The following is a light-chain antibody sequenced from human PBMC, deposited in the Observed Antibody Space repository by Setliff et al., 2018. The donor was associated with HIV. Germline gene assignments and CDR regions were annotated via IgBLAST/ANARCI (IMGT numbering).Light chain of an antibody. J-gene: IGLJ2*01. V-gene: IGLV3-21*04. CDR2: YDS. CDR1: NIGSKR. CDR3: QVWDSSRDHVV. Sequence: SYELTQPRSVSVAPGKTATITCGGNNIGSKRVHWYQQRPGQAPVLVIYYDSDRPSGIPERFSGSNFGNPATLSISRVEAGDEADYYCQVWDSSRDHVVFGGGTK.